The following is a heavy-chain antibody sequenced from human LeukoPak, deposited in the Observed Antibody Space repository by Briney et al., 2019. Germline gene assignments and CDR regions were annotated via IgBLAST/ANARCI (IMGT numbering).Heavy chain of an antibody. D-gene: IGHD5-18*01. J-gene: IGHJ5*02. CDR2: IIPIFGTA. Sequence: ASVKVSCKASGGTFSSYAISWVRQAPGQGLEWMGGIIPIFGTANYAQKFQGRVTTTADESTSTAYMELSSLRSEDTAVYYCARDRGYSYGDNWFDPWGQGTLVTVSS. CDR3: ARDRGYSYGDNWFDP. CDR1: GGTFSSYA. V-gene: IGHV1-69*13.